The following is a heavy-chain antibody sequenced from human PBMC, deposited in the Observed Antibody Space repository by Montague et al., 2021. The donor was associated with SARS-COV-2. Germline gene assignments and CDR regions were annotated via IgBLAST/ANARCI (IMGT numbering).Heavy chain of an antibody. V-gene: IGHV4-34*01. CDR1: GGSFSGDGSFSGYY. CDR2: INHGGTT. D-gene: IGHD2-21*01. Sequence: SETLSLTCAVYGGSFSGDGSFSGYYWSWIRQPPGKGLEWIGEINHGGTTNYNPSLKSRVIISVDTSKNQFSLKLRSVTAAYTAVYYCTRAIQTTPLMVVIAMPRPFYYFDYWGRGTLVTVSS. CDR3: TRAIQTTPLMVVIAMPRPFYYFDY. J-gene: IGHJ4*02.